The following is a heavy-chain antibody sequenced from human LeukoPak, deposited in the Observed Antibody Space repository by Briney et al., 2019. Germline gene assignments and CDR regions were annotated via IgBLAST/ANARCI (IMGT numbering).Heavy chain of an antibody. CDR3: VRDGDDYNFDH. J-gene: IGHJ5*02. CDR1: GFSFSSCW. V-gene: IGHV3-74*01. CDR2: VNREGGYR. D-gene: IGHD5-24*01. Sequence: GGSLKLSCAASGFSFSSCWMHWVRQAPGKGLVWVSRVNREGGYRNYADSVKGRFTISRDNAKDTLYLEMHSLRAEDTAVYYCVRDGDDYNFDHWGQGSLVTVSS.